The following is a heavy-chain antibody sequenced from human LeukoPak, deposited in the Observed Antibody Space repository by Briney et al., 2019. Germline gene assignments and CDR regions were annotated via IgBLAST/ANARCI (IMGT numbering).Heavy chain of an antibody. D-gene: IGHD3-3*01. J-gene: IGHJ6*02. CDR2: MNPNSGNT. CDR3: ARGMITIFGVGYGMDV. CDR1: GYTFTSYD. V-gene: IGHV1-8*01. Sequence: ASVKVSCKASGYTFTSYDINWVRQAPGQGLEWMGWMNPNSGNTGYAQKFRGRVTMTRNTSISTAYMELSSLRSEDTAVYYCARGMITIFGVGYGMDVWGQGTTVTVSS.